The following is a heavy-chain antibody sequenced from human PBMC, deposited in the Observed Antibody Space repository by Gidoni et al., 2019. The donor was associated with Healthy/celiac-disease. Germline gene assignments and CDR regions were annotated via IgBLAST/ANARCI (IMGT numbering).Heavy chain of an antibody. CDR1: GFTFSSYA. CDR2: ISYDGSNK. Sequence: QVQLVESGGGVVQPGRSLRLSCAASGFTFSSYAMHWVRQAPGKGLEWVAVISYDGSNKYYADSVKGRFTISRDNSKNTLYLQMNSLRAEDTAVYYCARDPLYSSSGLDYMDVWGKGTTVTVSS. V-gene: IGHV3-30-3*01. CDR3: ARDPLYSSSGLDYMDV. J-gene: IGHJ6*03. D-gene: IGHD6-13*01.